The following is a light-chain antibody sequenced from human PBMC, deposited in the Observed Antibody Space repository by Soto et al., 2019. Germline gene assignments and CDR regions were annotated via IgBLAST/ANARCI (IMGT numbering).Light chain of an antibody. V-gene: IGKV3-11*01. J-gene: IGKJ1*01. Sequence: VLTQSPGTLSLSPGERATLSCRASQTIGTWLAWFQQKPGQAPRLLIYAASTRAPGIPARFSGSGSGTDFTLTIGSLEPDDFAVYYCHERNYWPWTFGQGTKVEIK. CDR3: HERNYWPWT. CDR1: QTIGTW. CDR2: AAS.